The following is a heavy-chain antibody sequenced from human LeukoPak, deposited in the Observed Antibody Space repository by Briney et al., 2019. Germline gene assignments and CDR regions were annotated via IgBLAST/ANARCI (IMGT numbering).Heavy chain of an antibody. CDR2: IIGSAITT. CDR3: AKDRDIILTGHGMDV. D-gene: IGHD3-9*01. Sequence: GGSLRLSCAASGFTFSSYAMSWVRQTPVKGLEWVSVIIGSAITTHYADSVKGRFTISRDNSKNTLYLQMNNLRAEDTAVYYCAKDRDIILTGHGMDVWGQGTTVTVSS. J-gene: IGHJ6*02. CDR1: GFTFSSYA. V-gene: IGHV3-23*01.